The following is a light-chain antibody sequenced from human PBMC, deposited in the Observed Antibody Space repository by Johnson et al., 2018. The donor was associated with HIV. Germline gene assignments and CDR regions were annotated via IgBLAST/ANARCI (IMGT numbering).Light chain of an antibody. CDR1: SSNIGNNY. V-gene: IGLV1-51*02. J-gene: IGLJ1*01. CDR2: ENN. CDR3: GTWDSSLSAFYV. Sequence: QSVLTQPPSVSAAPGQKVTISCSGSSSNIGNNYVSWYQQLPGTAPKLLIYENNKRPSGIPDRFSGSKSGTSATLGITGLPTGDDADYYCGTWDSSLSAFYVFGTGTKVTVL.